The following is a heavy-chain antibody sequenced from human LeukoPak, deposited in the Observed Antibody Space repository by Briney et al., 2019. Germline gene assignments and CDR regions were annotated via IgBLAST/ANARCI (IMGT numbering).Heavy chain of an antibody. CDR3: AKDVGKWESLHFFDY. J-gene: IGHJ4*02. V-gene: IGHV3-23*01. D-gene: IGHD1-26*01. Sequence: GGSLRLSCLTSGFTLSTNAMSWVRQAPGKGLEWISGISGSGTSTYYADSVKGRFTISRDDSRNTLYLQMNSLRGDDTAVYYCAKDVGKWESLHFFDYWGQGTLVTVSS. CDR2: ISGSGTST. CDR1: GFTLSTNA.